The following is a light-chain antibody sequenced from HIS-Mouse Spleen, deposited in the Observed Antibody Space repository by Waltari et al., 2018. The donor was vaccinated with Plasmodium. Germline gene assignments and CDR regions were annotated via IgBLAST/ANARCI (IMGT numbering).Light chain of an antibody. CDR2: DAS. J-gene: IGKJ1*01. V-gene: IGKV3-11*01. Sequence: EIVLTQSPATRSLSPGETATLSCRASQSVSSYSPWYQQKPGQAPRLLIYDASNRATGIPARFSGSGSGTDFTLTISSLEPEDFAVYYCQQRSNWPPWTFGQGTKVEIK. CDR3: QQRSNWPPWT. CDR1: QSVSSY.